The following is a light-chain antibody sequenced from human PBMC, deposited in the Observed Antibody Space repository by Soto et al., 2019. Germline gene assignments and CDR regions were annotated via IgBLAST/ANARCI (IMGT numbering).Light chain of an antibody. CDR1: SSDVGGYNY. V-gene: IGLV2-14*01. Sequence: QSALTQPVSVSGSPGQSITISCTGTSSDVGGYNYVSWHQLHPGKAPKLMVYEVSNRPSGVSNRFSGSKSGNTASLTISGLQAEDEADYYCSSYTSSSTYVFGTGTKLTVL. J-gene: IGLJ1*01. CDR2: EVS. CDR3: SSYTSSSTYV.